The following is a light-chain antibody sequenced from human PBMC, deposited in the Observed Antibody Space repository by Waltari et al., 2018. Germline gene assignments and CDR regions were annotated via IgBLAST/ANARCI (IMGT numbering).Light chain of an antibody. CDR3: STWDDSLNGPV. V-gene: IGLV1-44*01. CDR2: TNN. CDR1: ISNVGTNN. J-gene: IGLJ2*01. Sequence: QSVLTQPPSASGTPGQRVTISCSGSISNVGTNNVNWYHQLPGTAPKPPTLTNNQRPAGVPDRFSGSKSGTSAALAISGLQSEDEADYYCSTWDDSLNGPVFGGGTKLTVL.